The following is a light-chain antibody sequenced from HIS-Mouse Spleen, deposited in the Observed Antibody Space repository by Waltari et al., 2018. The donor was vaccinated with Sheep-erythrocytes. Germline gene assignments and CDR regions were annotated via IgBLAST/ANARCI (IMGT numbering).Light chain of an antibody. Sequence: QSVLTQPPSVPGAPGQRVTISCTGSSSNIGAGYDVHWYQQLPGTAPKPLIYGNSTRPSGVPDRFSGSKSGTSASLAITGLQAEDEADYYCQSYDSSLSGYWVFGGGTKLTVL. J-gene: IGLJ3*02. CDR3: QSYDSSLSGYWV. CDR1: SSNIGAGYD. CDR2: GNS. V-gene: IGLV1-40*01.